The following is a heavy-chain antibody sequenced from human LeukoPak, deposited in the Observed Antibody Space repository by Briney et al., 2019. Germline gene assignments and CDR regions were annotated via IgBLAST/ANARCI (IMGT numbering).Heavy chain of an antibody. CDR3: ARDSTSSWLEYYYGMDV. CDR1: GGSISSGGYY. Sequence: SQTLSLTCTVSGGSISSGGYYWSWIRQHPGKGLEWIGYIYYSGSTYYNPSLKSRVTISVDTSKNQFSLKLSSVTAADTAVYYCARDSTSSWLEYYYGMDVWGQGTTVTVSS. V-gene: IGHV4-31*03. J-gene: IGHJ6*02. CDR2: IYYSGST. D-gene: IGHD6-13*01.